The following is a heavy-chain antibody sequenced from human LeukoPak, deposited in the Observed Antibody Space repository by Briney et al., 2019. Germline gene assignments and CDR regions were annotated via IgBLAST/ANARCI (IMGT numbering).Heavy chain of an antibody. J-gene: IGHJ5*02. D-gene: IGHD5-12*01. CDR1: GYTFTSYG. CDR3: ARATYSGYDWVWFDP. V-gene: IGHV1-18*01. CDR2: ISAYNGNT. Sequence: EASVKVSCKASGYTFTSYGISWVRQAPGQGLEWMGWISAYNGNTNYAQKLQGRVTTTTDASTSTAYMELRSLRSDDTAVYYCARATYSGYDWVWFDPWGQGTLVTVSS.